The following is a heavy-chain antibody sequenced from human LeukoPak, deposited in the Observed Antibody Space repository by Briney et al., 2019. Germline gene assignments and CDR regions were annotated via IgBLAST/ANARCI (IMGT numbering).Heavy chain of an antibody. V-gene: IGHV1-46*01. CDR3: AREYSSSVDYYYYYMDV. CDR2: INPSGRST. D-gene: IGHD6-6*01. Sequence: ASVKVSCKASGYIFTNHYMHWVRQAPGEGLEWMGVINPSGRSTMYAQKFQGRVTMTTDTSTSTAYMELRSLRSDDTAVYYCAREYSSSVDYYYYYMDVWGKGTTVTVSS. J-gene: IGHJ6*03. CDR1: GYIFTNHY.